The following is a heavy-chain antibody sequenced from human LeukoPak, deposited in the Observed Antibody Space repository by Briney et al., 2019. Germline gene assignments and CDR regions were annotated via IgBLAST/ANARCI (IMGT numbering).Heavy chain of an antibody. Sequence: SVKVSCKASGGTFSSYAISWVRQAPGQGLEWMGRIIPILGIANYAQKFQGRVTITADKSTSTAYMELSSLRSEDTAVYFCAAGHWGGPDAFDLWGPGTMVTVSS. CDR3: AAGHWGGPDAFDL. J-gene: IGHJ3*01. V-gene: IGHV1-69*04. CDR1: GGTFSSYA. D-gene: IGHD3-10*01. CDR2: IIPILGIA.